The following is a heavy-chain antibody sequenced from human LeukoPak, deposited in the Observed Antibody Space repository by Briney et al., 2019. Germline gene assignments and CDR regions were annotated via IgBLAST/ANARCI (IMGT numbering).Heavy chain of an antibody. V-gene: IGHV3-48*01. Sequence: GGSLRLSCAASGFTFSSYGMNWVRQAPGKGLEWLSYLSNTGNIHYAQSVKGRFTISRDNAKNSLYLQMDGLRAEDTAVYYCARRGDTPMIGDHWGQGVLVTVAS. CDR3: ARRGDTPMIGDH. CDR2: LSNTGNI. D-gene: IGHD5-18*01. J-gene: IGHJ4*02. CDR1: GFTFSSYG.